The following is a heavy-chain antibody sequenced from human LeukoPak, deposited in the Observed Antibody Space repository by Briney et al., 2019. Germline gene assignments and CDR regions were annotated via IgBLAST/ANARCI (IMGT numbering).Heavy chain of an antibody. Sequence: GGSLRLSCAASGFTFSSYSMNWVRQAPGKGLEWVSSISSSSSYIYYADSVKGRFTISRDNAKNSLYLQMNSLRAEDTAVYYCARTSGLTYYYDSSGHYDFDYWGQGTLVTVSS. CDR3: ARTSGLTYYYDSSGHYDFDY. CDR2: ISSSSSYI. J-gene: IGHJ4*02. CDR1: GFTFSSYS. V-gene: IGHV3-21*01. D-gene: IGHD3-22*01.